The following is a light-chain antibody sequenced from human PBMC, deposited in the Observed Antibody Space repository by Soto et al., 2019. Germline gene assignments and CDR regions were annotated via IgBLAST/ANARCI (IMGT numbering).Light chain of an antibody. CDR3: QQYDNLPRWT. Sequence: DIQMTQSPSSLSASVGDRVTITCQASQDISNYLNWYQQKPGKAPKLLIYDASNLETGVPSRFGGSGSGTDFTFTISSLQPEDIATYYCQQYDNLPRWTFGPGTKVDIK. V-gene: IGKV1-33*01. CDR1: QDISNY. J-gene: IGKJ3*01. CDR2: DAS.